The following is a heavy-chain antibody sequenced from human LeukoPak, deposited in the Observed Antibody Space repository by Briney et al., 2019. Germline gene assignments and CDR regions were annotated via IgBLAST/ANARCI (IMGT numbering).Heavy chain of an antibody. D-gene: IGHD3-9*01. Sequence: SETLSLTCAVSGGSISSSNWWSWVRQPPGKGLEWIGEIYHSGSTNYNPSLKSRVTISVDTSKNQFSLKLSSVTAADTAVYYCARVVLRYFDWLSNYMDVWGKGTTVTVSS. CDR1: GGSISSSNW. J-gene: IGHJ6*03. CDR3: ARVVLRYFDWLSNYMDV. V-gene: IGHV4-4*02. CDR2: IYHSGST.